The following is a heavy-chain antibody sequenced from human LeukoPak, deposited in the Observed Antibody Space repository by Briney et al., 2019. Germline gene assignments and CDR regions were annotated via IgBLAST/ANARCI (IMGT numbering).Heavy chain of an antibody. Sequence: PGGSLRLSCAASGFTFSSYGMSWVRQAPGKGLEWVSAISGSGGSTYYTDSVKGRFPISRDNSKNTLYLQMNSLRAEDTAVYYCAKDYTSARTTVTTNFDYWGQGTLVTVSS. CDR3: AKDYTSARTTVTTNFDY. CDR1: GFTFSSYG. CDR2: ISGSGGST. J-gene: IGHJ4*02. V-gene: IGHV3-23*01. D-gene: IGHD4-17*01.